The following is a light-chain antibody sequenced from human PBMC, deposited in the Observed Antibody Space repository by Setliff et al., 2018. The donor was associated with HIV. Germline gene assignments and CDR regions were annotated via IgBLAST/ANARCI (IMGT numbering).Light chain of an antibody. CDR3: CSNTGSNTFV. Sequence: QSALTQPASVSGSPGQSITISCTGTSNDVGRYDLVSWYQQHPARAPKLIIYQATRRPSGVSNRFSGSKSGNVASLTISGLQAEDEADYHCCSNTGSNTFVFGTGTKVTVL. CDR2: QAT. V-gene: IGLV2-23*01. CDR1: SNDVGRYDL. J-gene: IGLJ1*01.